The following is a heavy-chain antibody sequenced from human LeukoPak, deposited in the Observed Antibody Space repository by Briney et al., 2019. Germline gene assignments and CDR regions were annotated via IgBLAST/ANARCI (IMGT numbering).Heavy chain of an antibody. CDR1: GFTFSSYE. V-gene: IGHV3-48*03. CDR3: ARNPWRLPYYFDY. D-gene: IGHD6-25*01. J-gene: IGHJ4*02. CDR2: ISSSGSTI. Sequence: GGSLRLSCAASGFTFSSYEMNWVRQAPGKGLEWVSYISSSGSTIYYADSVKGRFTISRDNAKNSLYLQMNSLRAEDTAVYYRARNPWRLPYYFDYWGQGTLVTVSS.